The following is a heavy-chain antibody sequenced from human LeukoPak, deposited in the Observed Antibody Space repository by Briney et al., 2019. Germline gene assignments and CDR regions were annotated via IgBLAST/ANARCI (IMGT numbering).Heavy chain of an antibody. CDR1: GFTFSSYS. V-gene: IGHV3-48*04. CDR2: ISSSSRTI. Sequence: GGSLRLSCAASGFTFSSYSMNWVRQAPRKGLEWVSYISSSSRTIYYADSVKGRFTISRDNAKNSLYLQMNSLRAEDTAVYYCARRYCSSTSCETYFDYWGQGTLVTVSS. D-gene: IGHD2-2*01. CDR3: ARRYCSSTSCETYFDY. J-gene: IGHJ4*02.